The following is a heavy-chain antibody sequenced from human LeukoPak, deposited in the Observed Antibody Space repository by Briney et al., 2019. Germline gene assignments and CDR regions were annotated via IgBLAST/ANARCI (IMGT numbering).Heavy chain of an antibody. D-gene: IGHD3-9*01. J-gene: IGHJ2*01. CDR3: ARGVFDWIFSSYWYFDV. CDR2: IYYSGST. Sequence: PSETLSLTCTVSADSISSSSYYWGWIRQPPGKGLEWIGSIYYSGSTYYNPSLKSRVTISVDTSKNQFSLKLTSVTAADTAMYYCARGVFDWIFSSYWYFDVWGRGTLVSVSS. CDR1: ADSISSSSYY. V-gene: IGHV4-39*07.